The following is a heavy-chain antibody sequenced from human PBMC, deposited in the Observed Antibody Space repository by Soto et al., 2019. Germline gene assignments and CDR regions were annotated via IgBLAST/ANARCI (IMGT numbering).Heavy chain of an antibody. D-gene: IGHD3-9*01. Sequence: SETLSLTCTVSGGSISSSSYYWGWIRQPPGKGLEWIGSIYYSGSTYYNPSLKSRVTISVDTSKNHFSLKLSSVTAADTAVYYCARLSEIRYFDWLSPDDFPILGGPYYWGQGTLVTVSS. CDR3: ARLSEIRYFDWLSPDDFPILGGPYY. J-gene: IGHJ4*02. CDR1: GGSISSSSYY. V-gene: IGHV4-39*01. CDR2: IYYSGST.